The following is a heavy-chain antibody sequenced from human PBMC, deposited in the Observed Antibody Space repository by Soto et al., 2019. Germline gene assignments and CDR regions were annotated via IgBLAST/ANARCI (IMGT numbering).Heavy chain of an antibody. CDR3: ARDGGWLFPIKYYGSGKRYGMDV. J-gene: IGHJ6*02. CDR1: GGSISSYY. CDR2: IYYSGST. Sequence: PSETLSLTCTVSGGSISSYYWSWIRQPPGKGLEWIGYIYYSGSTNYNPSLKSRVTISVDTSKNQFSLKLSSVTAADTAVYYCARDGGWLFPIKYYGSGKRYGMDVWGQGTTVTVSS. V-gene: IGHV4-59*01. D-gene: IGHD3-10*01.